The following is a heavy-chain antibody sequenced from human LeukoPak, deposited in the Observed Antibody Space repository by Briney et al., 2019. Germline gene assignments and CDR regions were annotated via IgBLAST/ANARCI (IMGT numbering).Heavy chain of an antibody. CDR2: IKQDGSEK. CDR3: ARDQGSSTSCYDY. CDR1: GFTFSSYW. D-gene: IGHD2-2*01. J-gene: IGHJ4*02. V-gene: IGHV3-7*01. Sequence: GGSLRLSCAASGFTFSSYWMSWVRQAPGEGLEWVANIKQDGSEKYYVDSVKGRFTISRDNAKNSLYLQMNSLRAEDTAVYYCARDQGSSTSCYDYWGQGTLVTVSS.